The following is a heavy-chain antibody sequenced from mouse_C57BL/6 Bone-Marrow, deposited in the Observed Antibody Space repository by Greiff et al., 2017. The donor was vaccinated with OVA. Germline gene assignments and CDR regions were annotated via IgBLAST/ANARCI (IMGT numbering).Heavy chain of an antibody. CDR2: IHPSDSDT. CDR1: GYTFTSYW. CDR3: AKAQPKFITTVVDSYYFDY. J-gene: IGHJ2*01. V-gene: IGHV1-74*01. Sequence: QVQLQQPGAELVKPGASVKVSCKASGYTFTSYWMHWVKQRPGQGLEWIGRIHPSDSDTNYNQKFKGKATLTVDTSSSTAYMQLSSLTSEDSAVYYCAKAQPKFITTVVDSYYFDYWGQGTTLTVSS. D-gene: IGHD1-1*01.